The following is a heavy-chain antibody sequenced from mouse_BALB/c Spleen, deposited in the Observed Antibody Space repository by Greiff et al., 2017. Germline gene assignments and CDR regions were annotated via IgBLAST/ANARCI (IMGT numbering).Heavy chain of an antibody. CDR3: ARDLGD. V-gene: IGHV5-6-3*01. CDR1: GFTFSSYG. CDR2: INSNGGST. J-gene: IGHJ2*01. D-gene: IGHD3-3*01. Sequence: EVMLVESGGGLVQPGGSLKLSCAASGFTFSSYGMSWVRQTPDKRLELVATINSNGGSTYYPDSVKGRFTISRDNAKNTLYLQMSSLKSEDTAMYYCARDLGDWGQGTTLTVSS.